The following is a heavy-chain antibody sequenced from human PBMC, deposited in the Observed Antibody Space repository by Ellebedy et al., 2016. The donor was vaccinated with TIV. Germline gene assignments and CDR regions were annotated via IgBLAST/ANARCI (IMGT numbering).Heavy chain of an antibody. V-gene: IGHV3-23*01. J-gene: IGHJ4*02. CDR1: GFTFSSYA. Sequence: GESLKISCAASGFTFSSYAMTWVRQAPGKGLEWVSGIVGSGAQKYADSVKGRFTISRDNSKSTPALQMNSLRAEDTAVYFCAKDRTPGDGYWVFDYWGQGTLVTVSS. CDR2: IVGSGA. CDR3: AKDRTPGDGYWVFDY. D-gene: IGHD5-18*01.